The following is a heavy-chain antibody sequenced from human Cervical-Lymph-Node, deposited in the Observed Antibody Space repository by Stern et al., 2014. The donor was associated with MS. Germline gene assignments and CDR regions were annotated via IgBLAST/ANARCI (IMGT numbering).Heavy chain of an antibody. D-gene: IGHD1-26*01. J-gene: IGHJ6*02. V-gene: IGHV1-69*01. Sequence: QVQLVQSGAEVKKPGSSVKVSCKASGGTFSSYAISWVRQAPGKGFEGLGGIIPIFGKANYAQKFQGRVTITADESTSTAYMELSSLRSEDTAVYYCARGELKEGLVRGMDVWGQGTTVTVSS. CDR3: ARGELKEGLVRGMDV. CDR2: IIPIFGKA. CDR1: GGTFSSYA.